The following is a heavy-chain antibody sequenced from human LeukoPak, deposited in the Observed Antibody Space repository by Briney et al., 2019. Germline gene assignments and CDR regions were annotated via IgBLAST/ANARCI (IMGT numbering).Heavy chain of an antibody. CDR3: AREPYYYDSSGHDY. CDR1: GFTFSSYW. Sequence: PGGSLRLSCAASGFTFSSYWMNWARKAPGKGLEWVANIKQDGSDKYYVDSVKGRFTISRDNAKNSLYLQMNSLRAEDTAVYYCAREPYYYDSSGHDYWGQGTQVTVSS. D-gene: IGHD3-22*01. J-gene: IGHJ4*02. CDR2: IKQDGSDK. V-gene: IGHV3-7*01.